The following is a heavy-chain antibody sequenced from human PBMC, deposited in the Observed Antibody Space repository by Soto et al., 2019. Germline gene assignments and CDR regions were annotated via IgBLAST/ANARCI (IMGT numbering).Heavy chain of an antibody. V-gene: IGHV3-23*01. CDR1: GFTFSSYA. D-gene: IGHD3-16*02. J-gene: IGHJ3*02. Sequence: PGGSLRLSCAASGFTFSSYAMSWVRQAPGKGLEWVSAISGSGGSTYYADSVKGRFTISRDNSKNTLYLQMNSLRAEDTAVYYCAKDLDVSFEIMITFGGVIAYDAFDIWGQGTMVTVSS. CDR3: AKDLDVSFEIMITFGGVIAYDAFDI. CDR2: ISGSGGST.